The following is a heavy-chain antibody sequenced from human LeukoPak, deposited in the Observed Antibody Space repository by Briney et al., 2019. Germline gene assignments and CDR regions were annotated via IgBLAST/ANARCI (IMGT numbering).Heavy chain of an antibody. D-gene: IGHD3-22*01. CDR2: IHHSGTT. CDR1: DYSISSGYY. V-gene: IGHV4-38-2*02. J-gene: IGHJ4*02. CDR3: ASFGSVDSSGYLFDY. Sequence: ASETLSLTCIVSDYSISSGYYWGWIRQPPGKGLEWIGSIHHSGTTYYNPSLKSRVTMSVDTAKTQFSLKLSSVPAADTAVYYCASFGSVDSSGYLFDYWGQGTLVTVSS.